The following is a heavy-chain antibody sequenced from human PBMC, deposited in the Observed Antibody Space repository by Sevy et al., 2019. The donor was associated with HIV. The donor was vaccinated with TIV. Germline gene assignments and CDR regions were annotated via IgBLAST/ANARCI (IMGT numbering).Heavy chain of an antibody. D-gene: IGHD4-17*01. CDR2: IIPIFGTA. CDR1: GGTFSSYA. CDR3: ASPSRSTATVTTHAWDY. J-gene: IGHJ4*02. Sequence: ASVNVSCKASGGTFSSYAISWVRQAPGQGLEWMGGIIPIFGTANYAQKFQGRVTITADESTSTAYMELSSLRSEDTAVYYCASPSRSTATVTTHAWDYWGQGTLVTVSS. V-gene: IGHV1-69*13.